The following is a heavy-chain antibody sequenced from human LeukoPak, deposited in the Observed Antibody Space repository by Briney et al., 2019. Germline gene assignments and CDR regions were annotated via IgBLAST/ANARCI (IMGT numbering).Heavy chain of an antibody. CDR1: GYTFTGYY. J-gene: IGHJ4*02. CDR3: AAGGVYDLFDY. Sequence: ASVKVSCKASGYTFTGYYMHWVRQAPGKGLEWMGGFDPGDGETIYTQKFQGRVTMTEDTSTDTAYMELSSLRSEDTAVYYCAAGGVYDLFDYWGQGTLVTVSS. D-gene: IGHD5/OR15-5a*01. CDR2: FDPGDGET. V-gene: IGHV1-24*01.